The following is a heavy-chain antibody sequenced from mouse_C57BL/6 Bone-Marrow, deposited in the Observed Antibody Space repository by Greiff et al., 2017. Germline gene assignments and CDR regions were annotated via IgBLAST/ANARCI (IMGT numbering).Heavy chain of an antibody. V-gene: IGHV1-59*01. CDR3: AREGVITRQGGFAY. Sequence: QVQLQQPGAELVRPGTSVKLSCKASGYTFTSYWMHWVKQRPGQGLEWIGVIDPSDSYTNYNQKFKGKATLTVDTSSSTAYMQLSSLTSEDSAVYYCAREGVITRQGGFAYWGQGTLVTVSA. D-gene: IGHD1-1*01. CDR2: IDPSDSYT. J-gene: IGHJ3*01. CDR1: GYTFTSYW.